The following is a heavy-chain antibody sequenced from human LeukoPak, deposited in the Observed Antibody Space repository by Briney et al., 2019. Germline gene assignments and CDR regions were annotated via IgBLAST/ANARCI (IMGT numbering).Heavy chain of an antibody. CDR1: GFTFSSYE. CDR3: ARDSPTQEVGATVYFDY. Sequence: GGSLRLSCAASGFTFSSYEMNWVRQAPGKGLEWVSYISSSGSTIYYADSVKGRFTISRDNAKNSLYLQMNSLRAEDTAVYYCARDSPTQEVGATVYFDYWGQGTLVTVSS. CDR2: ISSSGSTI. D-gene: IGHD1-26*01. V-gene: IGHV3-48*03. J-gene: IGHJ4*02.